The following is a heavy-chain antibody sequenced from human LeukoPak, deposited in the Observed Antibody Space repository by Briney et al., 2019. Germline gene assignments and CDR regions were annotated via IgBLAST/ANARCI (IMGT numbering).Heavy chain of an antibody. Sequence: GESLKISCKGFGYSFTSYWIGWVRQMPGKGLEWMGIIYPGDSDTSYSPSFQGQVTISAAKSISTAYLQWSSLKASDTAMYYCARVGYYYYYGMDVWGKGTTVTVSS. CDR3: ARVGYYYYYGMDV. D-gene: IGHD6-13*01. V-gene: IGHV5-51*01. CDR2: IYPGDSDT. J-gene: IGHJ6*04. CDR1: GYSFTSYW.